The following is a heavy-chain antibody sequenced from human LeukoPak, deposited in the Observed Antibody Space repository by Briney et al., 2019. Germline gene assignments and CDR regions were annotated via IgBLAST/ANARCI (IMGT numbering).Heavy chain of an antibody. J-gene: IGHJ4*02. CDR3: ARDASGGTRGSGTYYTFFY. CDR1: GGSISSSY. D-gene: IGHD3-10*01. V-gene: IGHV4-59*01. Sequence: PSETLSLTCTVSGGSISSSYWSWIRQPPGKGLEWIVYIYYSGSTNYNPSLKSRVTISVDTSKNQFSLKLSAVTAADTAVYYCARDASGGTRGSGTYYTFFYWGQGTLVTVSS. CDR2: IYYSGST.